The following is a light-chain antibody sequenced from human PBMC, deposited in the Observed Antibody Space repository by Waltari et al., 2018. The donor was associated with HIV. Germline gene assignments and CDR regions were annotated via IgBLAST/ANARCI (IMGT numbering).Light chain of an antibody. CDR3: QQYDYSPFD. Sequence: EIVLTQSPGTLSLSPGERATLSCRASQSVSSTSLAWYQQKPGQAPRLLIYGASTRATGIPDRFSGSGSGTDFTLTISRLEPEDFAVYYCQQYDYSPFDFGPGTKVDIK. J-gene: IGKJ3*01. CDR2: GAS. CDR1: QSVSSTS. V-gene: IGKV3-20*01.